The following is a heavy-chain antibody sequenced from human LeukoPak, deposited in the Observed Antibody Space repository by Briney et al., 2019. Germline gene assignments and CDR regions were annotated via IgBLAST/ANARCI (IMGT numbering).Heavy chain of an antibody. J-gene: IGHJ5*02. CDR2: IYTSGNT. D-gene: IGHD3-9*01. CDR3: ARGTYYDILTGYFNWFDP. Sequence: SETLSLTCTVSGGSISSYHWSWIRQPPGKGLEWVGRIYTSGNTNYNPSLKSRVTMSVDASKNQFSLNLISVTAADTAVYYCARGTYYDILTGYFNWFDPWGQGTLVTVSS. V-gene: IGHV4-4*07. CDR1: GGSISSYH.